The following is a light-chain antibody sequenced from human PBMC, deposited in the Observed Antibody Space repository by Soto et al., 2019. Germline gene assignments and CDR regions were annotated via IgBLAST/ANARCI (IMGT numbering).Light chain of an antibody. CDR1: SSDVGTYDF. J-gene: IGLJ2*01. CDR2: DVS. CDR3: SSFAVSPVV. Sequence: QSALTQPRSVSGSPGQSVTISCTGTSSDVGTYDFVSWYQQHPGKAPRLMIFDVSERPSGFPDRFSGSKSGSTASLTVSGLQAEDEADYYCSSFAVSPVVFGGGTKLTVL. V-gene: IGLV2-11*01.